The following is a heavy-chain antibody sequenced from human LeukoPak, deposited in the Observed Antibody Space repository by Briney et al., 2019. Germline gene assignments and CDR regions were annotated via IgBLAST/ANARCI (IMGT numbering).Heavy chain of an antibody. J-gene: IGHJ4*02. CDR2: ISSDSSTI. CDR3: ARDEDAF. CDR1: GLTFNSYN. Sequence: GGSLRLSCAASGLTFNSYNMNWVRQAPGKGLEWVSDISSDSSTIFYADSVKGRFTISRDNVKNSLFLQLNSLRDEDTAVYYCARDEDAFGGQGTLVTVSS. V-gene: IGHV3-48*02.